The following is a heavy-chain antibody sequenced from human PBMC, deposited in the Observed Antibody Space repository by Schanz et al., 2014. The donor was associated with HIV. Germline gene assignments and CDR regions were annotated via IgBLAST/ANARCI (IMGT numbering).Heavy chain of an antibody. CDR3: ARDSQLFCSSTSCLFDC. D-gene: IGHD2-2*01. CDR2: IKGDGSEK. J-gene: IGHJ4*02. CDR1: GFTFSDFW. V-gene: IGHV3-7*01. Sequence: EVHLVESGGGMVQPGGSLRLSCSGFGFTFSDFWMTWVRQAPGKGLEWVANIKGDGSEKSLIDSVKGRFTISRDNAKNSLFLQMNSLRAEDTAVYYCARDSQLFCSSTSCLFDCWGQGTLVTVSS.